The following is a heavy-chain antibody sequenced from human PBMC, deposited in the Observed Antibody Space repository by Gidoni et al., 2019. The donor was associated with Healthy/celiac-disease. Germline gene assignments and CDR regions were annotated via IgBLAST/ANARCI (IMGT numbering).Heavy chain of an antibody. J-gene: IGHJ6*02. CDR2: ISGSGGST. V-gene: IGHV3-23*01. CDR3: AKNALMTTVTTTPYYGMDV. Sequence: EVQLLESGGGLVQPGGSLRLSCAASGFTFSSYAMRWVRQAPGKGLEWVSAISGSGGSTYYADSVKGRFTISRDNSKNTLYLQMNSLRAEDTAVYYCAKNALMTTVTTTPYYGMDVWGQGTTVTVSS. D-gene: IGHD4-17*01. CDR1: GFTFSSYA.